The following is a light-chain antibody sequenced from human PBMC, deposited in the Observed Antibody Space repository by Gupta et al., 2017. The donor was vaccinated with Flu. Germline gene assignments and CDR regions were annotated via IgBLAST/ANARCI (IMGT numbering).Light chain of an antibody. CDR2: AAS. V-gene: IGKV1-39*01. CDR3: QQNNSIPAFT. CDR1: QSISSY. Sequence: DIQMTQSPSSLSASVGDRVTITCRASQSISSYLNWYQQKPGKAPKLLIYAASSWQSGVPSRFSGSGYGTDFTLTISSRQPEDFATYYCQQNNSIPAFTFGGGTKVEIK. J-gene: IGKJ4*01.